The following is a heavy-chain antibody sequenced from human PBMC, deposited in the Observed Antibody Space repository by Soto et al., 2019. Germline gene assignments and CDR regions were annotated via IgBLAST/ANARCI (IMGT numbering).Heavy chain of an antibody. D-gene: IGHD1-7*01. J-gene: IGHJ6*02. V-gene: IGHV1-18*01. Sequence: QVQLVQSGAEVKKPGASVKVSCKSSGYTFTSYGISWVRQAPGQGLEWMGWISAYNGNTNYAQKLQGIVTMTTDTSTSTAYMELRSLRSDDTAVYYCARDPTPRLELRGYYYYGMDVWGQGTTVTVSS. CDR3: ARDPTPRLELRGYYYYGMDV. CDR1: GYTFTSYG. CDR2: ISAYNGNT.